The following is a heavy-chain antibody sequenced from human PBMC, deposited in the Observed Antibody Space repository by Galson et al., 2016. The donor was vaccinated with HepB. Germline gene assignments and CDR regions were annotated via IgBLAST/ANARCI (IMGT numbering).Heavy chain of an antibody. Sequence: SLRLSCAASGFTFSTYEMTWVRQAPGKGLEWVSYISTSGRNIYYAESVKGRFTISRDSARNTLLLQMKSLRADDAAIYYCASAYYHYYYYYAMDVWGQGTTVTVSS. CDR3: ASAYYHYYYYYAMDV. D-gene: IGHD3-10*01. CDR2: ISTSGRNI. J-gene: IGHJ6*02. CDR1: GFTFSTYE. V-gene: IGHV3-48*03.